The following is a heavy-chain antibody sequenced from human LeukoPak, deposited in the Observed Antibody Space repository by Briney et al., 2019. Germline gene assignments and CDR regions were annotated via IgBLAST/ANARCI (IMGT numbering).Heavy chain of an antibody. D-gene: IGHD2-15*01. J-gene: IGHJ4*02. CDR1: GFTFSSYA. CDR3: AKGQIGYCSGGSCYPVVY. CDR2: ISGSGGTT. V-gene: IGHV3-23*01. Sequence: PGGSLRLSCVASGFTFSSYAMTWVRQAPGKGLEWVSAISGSGGTTYHADSVKGRFTISRDNSKNTLYMQMNSLRAEDTAIYYCAKGQIGYCSGGSCYPVVYWGQGILVTVSS.